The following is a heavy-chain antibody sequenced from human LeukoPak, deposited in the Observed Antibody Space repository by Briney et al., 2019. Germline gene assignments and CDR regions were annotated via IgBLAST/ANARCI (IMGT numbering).Heavy chain of an antibody. D-gene: IGHD3-3*01. CDR2: INPSGGSP. CDR1: GYAFTIYY. V-gene: IGHV1-46*01. J-gene: IGHJ3*02. Sequence: ASVKVSCKASGYAFTIYYMHWVRQAPGQGLEWMGLINPSGGSPSYPQKFQGRVTITRDMSTSTVYMELSSLRSEDTAVYYCARGLEGITIFGVVIIPDASDIWGQGTMVTVSS. CDR3: ARGLEGITIFGVVIIPDASDI.